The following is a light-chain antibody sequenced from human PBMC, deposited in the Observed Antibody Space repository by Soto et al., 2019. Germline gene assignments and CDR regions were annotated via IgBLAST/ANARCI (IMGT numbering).Light chain of an antibody. Sequence: EIVMPQSPATLSVSPGERATLSCRASQSVSSSLAWYQQKPGQAPRLLIYGASTRATGIPARFSGSGSGTEFTLTISSLQSEDFAVYYCQHYNNWPPWTFGQGTKVDIK. CDR1: QSVSSS. V-gene: IGKV3-15*01. CDR3: QHYNNWPPWT. CDR2: GAS. J-gene: IGKJ1*01.